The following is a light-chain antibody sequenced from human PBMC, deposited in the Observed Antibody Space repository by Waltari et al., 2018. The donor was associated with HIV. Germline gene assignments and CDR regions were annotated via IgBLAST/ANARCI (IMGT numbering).Light chain of an antibody. V-gene: IGKV1-5*03. CDR1: QSISSW. CDR2: KAS. CDR3: QQYNSFTWT. J-gene: IGKJ1*01. Sequence: LSASVGDRVTITCRASQSISSWLAWYQQKPGKAPKLLIYKASSLESGVPSRFSGSGSGTEFTLTISSLQPDDFATYYCQQYNSFTWTFGQGTKVEIK.